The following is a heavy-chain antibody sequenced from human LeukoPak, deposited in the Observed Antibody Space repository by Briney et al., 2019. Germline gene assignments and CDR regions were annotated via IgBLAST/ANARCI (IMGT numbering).Heavy chain of an antibody. V-gene: IGHV1-69*13. D-gene: IGHD3-9*01. Sequence: SVKVSCKASGGTFSSYAISWVRQAPGQGLEWMGGIIPIFGTANYAQKFQGRVTITADESTSTAYMELSSLRSEDTAVYYCARVLGNYDILTGYSRNFDYWGQGTLVTVSS. CDR1: GGTFSSYA. CDR2: IIPIFGTA. CDR3: ARVLGNYDILTGYSRNFDY. J-gene: IGHJ4*02.